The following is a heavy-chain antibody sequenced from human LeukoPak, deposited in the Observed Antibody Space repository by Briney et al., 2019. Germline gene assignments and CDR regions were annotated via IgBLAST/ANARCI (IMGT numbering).Heavy chain of an antibody. CDR1: GYSFSNYW. D-gene: IGHD3-10*01. J-gene: IGHJ4*02. V-gene: IGHV5-51*01. Sequence: TGESLKISCGGSGYSFSNYWIGWVRQMPGIGLEWMGIIYPGDSDTRYSPSFQGQVTISADKSISTAYLQWSSLKASDTAMYYCARGYYASGSYYVVWGQGTLVTVSS. CDR2: IYPGDSDT. CDR3: ARGYYASGSYYVV.